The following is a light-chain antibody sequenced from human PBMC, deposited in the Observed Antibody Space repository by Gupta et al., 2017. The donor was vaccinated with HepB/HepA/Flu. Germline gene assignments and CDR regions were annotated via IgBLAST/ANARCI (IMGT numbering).Light chain of an antibody. CDR2: GNS. CDR3: QSYDSSEVV. V-gene: IGLV1-40*01. CDR1: SSNIGAGYD. J-gene: IGLJ2*01. Sequence: QSVLTQPPSVSGAPGQRVTISCTGSSSNIGAGYDVHWYQQLPGTAPKLLIYGNSNRPSGVPVRFSGSKSGTSASLAITGLQAEDEADYYCQSYDSSEVVFGGGTKLTVL.